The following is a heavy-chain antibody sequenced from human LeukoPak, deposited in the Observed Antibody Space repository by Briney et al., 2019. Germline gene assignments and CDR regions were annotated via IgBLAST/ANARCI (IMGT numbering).Heavy chain of an antibody. CDR3: AKDPRLTVTTVGWFDP. Sequence: PGGSLRLSCAASGFTFSSYGMHWVRQAPGKGLEWVAFIRYDGSNKYYADSVKGRFTISRDNSKTTLYLQMNSLRAEDTAVYYCAKDPRLTVTTVGWFDPWGQGTLVTVSS. CDR1: GFTFSSYG. J-gene: IGHJ5*02. CDR2: IRYDGSNK. D-gene: IGHD4-17*01. V-gene: IGHV3-30*02.